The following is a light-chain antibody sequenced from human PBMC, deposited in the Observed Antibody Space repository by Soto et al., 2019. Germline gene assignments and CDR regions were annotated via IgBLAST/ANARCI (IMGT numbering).Light chain of an antibody. J-gene: IGKJ1*01. V-gene: IGKV3-20*01. CDR2: GAS. CDR3: QQYNNWPRT. CDR1: QSVSSNN. Sequence: EIVLTQSPGTLSLSPGERATLSCRASQSVSSNNLAWYQQRPGQAPRVVIYGASTRATGIPERFSGSGSGTDFTLTISRLEHEDFAVYYCQQYNNWPRTFGQGTKVDIK.